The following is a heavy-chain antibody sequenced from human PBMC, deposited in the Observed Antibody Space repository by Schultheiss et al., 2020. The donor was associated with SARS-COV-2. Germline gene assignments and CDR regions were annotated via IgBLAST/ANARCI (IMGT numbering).Heavy chain of an antibody. CDR2: IRSKANSYAT. CDR3: ASRGADGYNHFDY. J-gene: IGHJ4*02. Sequence: GGSLRLSCAASGFTFSGSAMHWVRQASGKGLEWVGRIRSKANSYATAYAASVKGRFTISRDDSKNTAYLQMNSLKTEDTAVYYCASRGADGYNHFDYWGQGTLVTVSS. CDR1: GFTFSGSA. V-gene: IGHV3-73*01. D-gene: IGHD5-24*01.